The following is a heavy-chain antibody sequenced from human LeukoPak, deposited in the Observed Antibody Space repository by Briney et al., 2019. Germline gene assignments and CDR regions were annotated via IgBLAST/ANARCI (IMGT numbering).Heavy chain of an antibody. CDR1: GFTFSSYA. CDR2: ISYDGSNK. D-gene: IGHD5-12*01. V-gene: IGHV3-30*04. Sequence: GGSLRLSCAASGFTFSSYAMSWVRQAPGKGLEWVAVISYDGSNKYYADSVKGRFTISRDNSKNTLYLQMNSLRAEDTAVYYCARDLSYSGYDFAFDIWGQGTMVTVSS. J-gene: IGHJ3*02. CDR3: ARDLSYSGYDFAFDI.